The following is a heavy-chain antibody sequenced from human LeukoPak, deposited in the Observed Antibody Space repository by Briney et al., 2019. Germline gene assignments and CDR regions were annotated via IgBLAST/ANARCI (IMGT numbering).Heavy chain of an antibody. CDR2: ISGSGGST. Sequence: PGGSLRLSCAASGFTFSSYAMSWVRQAPGKGLEWVSAISGSGGSTYYADSVKGRFTISRDNSKNTLYPQMNSLRAEDTAVYYCAKGRILVASRNWFDPWGQGTLVTVSS. D-gene: IGHD3-9*01. J-gene: IGHJ5*02. CDR3: AKGRILVASRNWFDP. CDR1: GFTFSSYA. V-gene: IGHV3-23*01.